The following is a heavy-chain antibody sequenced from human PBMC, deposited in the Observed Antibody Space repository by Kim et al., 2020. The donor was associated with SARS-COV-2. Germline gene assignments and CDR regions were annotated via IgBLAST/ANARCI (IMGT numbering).Heavy chain of an antibody. D-gene: IGHD2-2*01. J-gene: IGHJ4*02. V-gene: IGHV4-59*01. CDR3: ARADCSSTSCYAGIRAFYFDY. Sequence: SETLSLTCTVSGGSISYYYWSWIRQPPGKGLEWIGYIYYSGSTNYNPSLKSRVTISVDTSKNQFSLKLSSVTAADTAVYYCARADCSSTSCYAGIRAFYFDYWGQGTLVTVSS. CDR2: IYYSGST. CDR1: GGSISYYY.